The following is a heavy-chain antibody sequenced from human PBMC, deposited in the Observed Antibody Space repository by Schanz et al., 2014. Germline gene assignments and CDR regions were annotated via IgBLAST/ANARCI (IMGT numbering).Heavy chain of an antibody. J-gene: IGHJ6*02. D-gene: IGHD2-21*01. CDR2: ITPKTGVT. CDR3: AREDVVVVGVDFSYYYGMDV. V-gene: IGHV1-2*06. Sequence: VQLVESGGGLVKPGGSLRLSCAASGFTFSNTWMNWVRQAPGQGLEWLGRITPKTGVTNYAQKFNDRVTMTREASTNTVYMELSRLTSDDMAVYYCAREDVVVVGVDFSYYYGMDVWGQGTTVVVSS. CDR1: GFTFSNTW.